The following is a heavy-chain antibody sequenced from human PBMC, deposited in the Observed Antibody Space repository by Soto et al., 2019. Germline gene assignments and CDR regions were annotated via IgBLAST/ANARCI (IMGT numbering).Heavy chain of an antibody. Sequence: GGSLRLSCAASGFTFSTYWMHWVRQAPGKGLEWVGRIKSKTDGGTTDYAAPVKGRFTISRDDSKNTLYLQMNSLKTEDTAAYYCTTGEVGEASYYYYGMDVWGQGTTVTVSS. V-gene: IGHV3-15*01. D-gene: IGHD1-26*01. CDR1: GFTFSTYW. CDR3: TTGEVGEASYYYYGMDV. CDR2: IKSKTDGGTT. J-gene: IGHJ6*02.